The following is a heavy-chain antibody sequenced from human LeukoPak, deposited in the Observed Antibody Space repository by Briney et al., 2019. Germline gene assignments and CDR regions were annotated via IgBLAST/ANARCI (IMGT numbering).Heavy chain of an antibody. CDR2: IYTSGST. CDR3: ARLLPPSDY. J-gene: IGHJ4*02. V-gene: IGHV4-61*02. D-gene: IGHD3-22*01. Sequence: SETLSLTCTVSGGSISSGSYYWSWIRQPAGKGLEWIGRIYTSGSTNYNPSLKSRVTISVDTSKNQFSLKLSSVTAADTAVYYCARLLPPSDYWGQGTLVTVSS. CDR1: GGSISSGSYY.